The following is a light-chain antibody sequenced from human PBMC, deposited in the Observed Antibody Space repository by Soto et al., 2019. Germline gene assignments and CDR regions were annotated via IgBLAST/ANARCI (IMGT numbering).Light chain of an antibody. CDR2: HAS. Sequence: DIQMTQSPSTLSASVGDTVTLICRASQSVSGWLAWYQQKPGTVPKLLIYHASTLESGVPARFSGSGSGTEFTLTISSLQPDDFATYYCQQYNSYSFGQGTKVDIK. J-gene: IGKJ1*01. V-gene: IGKV1-5*02. CDR3: QQYNSYS. CDR1: QSVSGW.